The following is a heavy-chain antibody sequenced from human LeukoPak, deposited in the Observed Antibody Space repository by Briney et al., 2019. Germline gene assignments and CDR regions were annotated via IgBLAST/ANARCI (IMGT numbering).Heavy chain of an antibody. CDR3: AKGRAGNYYYDSSDY. V-gene: IGHV3-23*01. Sequence: GSLRLSCAASGFTLSSYAMSWVRQAPGKGLEWVSAISVSGNTYHADSVKGRFTISRDSSKNTLYLQMNRLRAEDAAVYYCAKGRAGNYYYDSSDYWGQGTLVTVSS. D-gene: IGHD3-22*01. J-gene: IGHJ4*02. CDR2: ISVSGNT. CDR1: GFTLSSYA.